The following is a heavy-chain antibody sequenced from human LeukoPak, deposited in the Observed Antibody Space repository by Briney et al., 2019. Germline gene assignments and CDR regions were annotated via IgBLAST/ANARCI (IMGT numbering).Heavy chain of an antibody. Sequence: KSSETLSLTCTVSGGSISSYYWSWIRQPPGKGLEWIGYIYYSGSTNYNPSLKSRVTISVDTSKNQFSLKLSSVTAADTAVYYCARGSGSRYGYYYYGMDVWGQGTTVTVSS. V-gene: IGHV4-59*01. CDR3: ARGSGSRYGYYYYGMDV. D-gene: IGHD3-3*01. CDR2: IYYSGST. J-gene: IGHJ6*02. CDR1: GGSISSYY.